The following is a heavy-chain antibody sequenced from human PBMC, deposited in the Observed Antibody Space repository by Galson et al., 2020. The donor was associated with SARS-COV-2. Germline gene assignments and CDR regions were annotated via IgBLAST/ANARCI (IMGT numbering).Heavy chain of an antibody. V-gene: IGHV5-51*01. CDR2: NSPDDSET. CDR3: ARQGDIFNGHSFKHHGMDV. CDR1: GYNFIKYD. J-gene: IGHJ6*02. Sequence: GESLKISCKGSGYNFIKYDIAWVRQVPGKGLEWMGKNSPDDSETRYSPPFQGLVTFSADQSIDTAYLQWRNLKASDTAIYYCARQGDIFNGHSFKHHGMDVWGQGTPVTVSS. D-gene: IGHD3-9*01.